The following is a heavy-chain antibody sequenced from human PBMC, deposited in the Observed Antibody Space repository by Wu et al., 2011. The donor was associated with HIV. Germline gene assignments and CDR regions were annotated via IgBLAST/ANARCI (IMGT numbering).Heavy chain of an antibody. V-gene: IGHV1-69*01. Sequence: QVQLVQSGTEVKKPGSSVKVSCKASGGTFSSNAISWMRQAPGQGLEWMGGFIGVFGTGIYAQKFQGRVTITTDESRSTSYMDLSRLTSDDTALYYCARDDGKFKPSGLDFWGHGTLVTVSS. D-gene: IGHD1-1*01. CDR3: ARDDGKFKPSGLDF. CDR1: GGTFSSNA. J-gene: IGHJ4*01. CDR2: FIGVFGTG.